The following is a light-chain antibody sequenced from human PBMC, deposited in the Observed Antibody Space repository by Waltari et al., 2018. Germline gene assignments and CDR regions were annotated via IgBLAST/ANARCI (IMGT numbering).Light chain of an antibody. Sequence: DFVMTQSPEFLAMSLSERATINCKSSQSVLYSPNSKNYLAWYQQKPGQPPKLLIYWASTRESGVPDRFSGSGSGTDFTLTISSLQAEDVAVYYCHQYSTTPWTFGQGTKVEI. CDR2: WAS. CDR3: HQYSTTPWT. CDR1: QSVLYSPNSKNY. J-gene: IGKJ1*01. V-gene: IGKV4-1*01.